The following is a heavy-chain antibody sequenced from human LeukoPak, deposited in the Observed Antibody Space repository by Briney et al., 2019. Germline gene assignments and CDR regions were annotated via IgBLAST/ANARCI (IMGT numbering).Heavy chain of an antibody. Sequence: ASVKVSCKASGYTFTGYYMHWVRQAPGQGLEWMGRINPNSGGTNYAQKFQGRVTMTRDTSISTAYRELSRLRSDDTAVYYCARAPPAKNYYDSSGYRPNFDYWGQGTLVTVSS. CDR1: GYTFTGYY. CDR2: INPNSGGT. D-gene: IGHD3-22*01. V-gene: IGHV1-2*06. CDR3: ARAPPAKNYYDSSGYRPNFDY. J-gene: IGHJ4*02.